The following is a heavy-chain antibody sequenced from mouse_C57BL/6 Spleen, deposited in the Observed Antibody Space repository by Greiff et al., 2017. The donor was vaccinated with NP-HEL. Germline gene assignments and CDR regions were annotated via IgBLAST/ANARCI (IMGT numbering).Heavy chain of an antibody. Sequence: QVQLKQPGAELVKPGASVKLSCKASGYTFTSYWMHWVKQRPGQGLEWIGMIHPNSGSTNYNEKFKSKATLTVDKSSSTAYMQLSSLTSEDSAVYYCARSVRNYDYAMDYWGQGTSVTVSS. D-gene: IGHD2-1*01. CDR2: IHPNSGST. CDR3: ARSVRNYDYAMDY. V-gene: IGHV1-64*01. J-gene: IGHJ4*01. CDR1: GYTFTSYW.